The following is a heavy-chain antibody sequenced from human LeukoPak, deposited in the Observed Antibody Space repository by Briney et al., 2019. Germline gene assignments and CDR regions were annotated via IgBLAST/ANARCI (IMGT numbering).Heavy chain of an antibody. D-gene: IGHD1-20*01. Sequence: PGGSLRLSCAASGFTFTSYGMHWVREAPGKGLGWVAVISYDVSDKYYVDSVKGRFTISRDTSKNTLYLQMNSLRAEDTAVYYCAKDRGSGYNWNDVLDYWGQGTLVTVSS. J-gene: IGHJ4*02. CDR2: ISYDVSDK. CDR3: AKDRGSGYNWNDVLDY. CDR1: GFTFTSYG. V-gene: IGHV3-30*18.